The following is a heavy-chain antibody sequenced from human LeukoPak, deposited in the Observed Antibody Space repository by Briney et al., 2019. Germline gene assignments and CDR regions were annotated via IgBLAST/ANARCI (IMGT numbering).Heavy chain of an antibody. J-gene: IGHJ4*02. D-gene: IGHD3-3*01. V-gene: IGHV3-30*04. CDR1: GFSFSNNA. CDR2: ISYDARKI. Sequence: PGGSLRLSCEASGFSFSNNAMNWVRQAPGKGLEGVAMISYDARKIYYADSVKGRFTISRDNSKNTVYLQMTSLRLEDTAIYYCVNFDFWRDSGSDFWGQGTLVTVSS. CDR3: VNFDFWRDSGSDF.